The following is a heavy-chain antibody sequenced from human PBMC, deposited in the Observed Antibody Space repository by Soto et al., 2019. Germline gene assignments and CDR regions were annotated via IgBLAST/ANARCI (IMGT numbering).Heavy chain of an antibody. CDR2: IIPILGIA. CDR1: GGTFSSYT. J-gene: IGHJ4*02. Sequence: QVQLVQSGAEVKKPGSSVKVSCKASGGTFSSYTITWVRQAPGQGLEWMGRIIPILGIANYAQKFQGRVTITADKSTGTAYIELSSLISEDTAVYYCLNIPHYWGQGTLVSVSS. CDR3: LNIPHY. V-gene: IGHV1-69*02.